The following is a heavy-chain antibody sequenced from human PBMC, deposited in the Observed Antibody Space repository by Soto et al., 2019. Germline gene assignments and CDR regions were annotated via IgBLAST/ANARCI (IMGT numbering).Heavy chain of an antibody. CDR1: GFTFDDYA. CDR2: ISWNSGSI. Sequence: PGGSLRLSCAASGFTFDDYAMHWVRQAPGKGLEWVSGISWNSGSIGYADSVKGRFTISRDNAKNSLYLQMDSLRAEDTALYYCAKALLRLGELSFYYGMDVWGQGTTVTAP. V-gene: IGHV3-9*01. CDR3: AKALLRLGELSFYYGMDV. J-gene: IGHJ6*02. D-gene: IGHD3-16*02.